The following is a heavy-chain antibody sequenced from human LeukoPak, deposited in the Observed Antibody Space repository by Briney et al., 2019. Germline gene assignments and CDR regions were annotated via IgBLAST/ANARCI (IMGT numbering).Heavy chain of an antibody. CDR2: ISGSGGST. Sequence: GGSLRLSCAGSGFTFRIYAMSWVRQAPGKGLEWVSAISGSGGSTYYADSVKGRFTISRDNSKNTLYLQMNSLRVEDTAVYYCAKPPYGRDVYNYFDYWGHGTPDTVSS. CDR1: GFTFRIYA. V-gene: IGHV3-23*01. CDR3: AKPPYGRDVYNYFDY. D-gene: IGHD5-24*01. J-gene: IGHJ4*01.